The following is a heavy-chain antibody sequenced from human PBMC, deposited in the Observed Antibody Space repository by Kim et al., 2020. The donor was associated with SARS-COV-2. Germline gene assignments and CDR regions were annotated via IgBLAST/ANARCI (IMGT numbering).Heavy chain of an antibody. V-gene: IGHV3-66*01. Sequence: VKGICTISRDNSKNTLYLKMNSLGAEDTAVYYCARDGMYYYGSGTKEDYWGQGTLVTVSS. CDR3: ARDGMYYYGSGTKEDY. D-gene: IGHD3-10*01. J-gene: IGHJ4*02.